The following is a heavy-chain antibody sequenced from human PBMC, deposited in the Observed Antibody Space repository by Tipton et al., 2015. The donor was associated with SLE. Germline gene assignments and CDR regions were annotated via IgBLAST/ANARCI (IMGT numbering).Heavy chain of an antibody. CDR1: GFTLSSFG. V-gene: IGHV3-33*01. CDR3: ARDLADYGMDV. Sequence: SLRLSCAASGFTLSSFGMHWVRQAPGKGLGWVAVMWSYGSYKYYGDSMKGRVTISRDNSKNTVYLQMNSLRAEDTAVYYCARDLADYGMDVWGQGTTVTVSS. D-gene: IGHD3-16*01. CDR2: MWSYGSYK. J-gene: IGHJ6*02.